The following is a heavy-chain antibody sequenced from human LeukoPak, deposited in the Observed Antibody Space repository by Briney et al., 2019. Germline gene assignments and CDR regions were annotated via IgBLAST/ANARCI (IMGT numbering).Heavy chain of an antibody. CDR2: ISSSSSYI. CDR1: GFTFSSYS. J-gene: IGHJ5*02. CDR3: AREREGALSPIFTSGSYWFDP. V-gene: IGHV3-21*01. D-gene: IGHD1-26*01. Sequence: PGGSLRLFCAASGFTFSSYSMNWVRQGPGQGLEWVSSISSSSSYIYYADSVKGRFTISRDNAKNSLYLQMNSLRAEDTAVYYCAREREGALSPIFTSGSYWFDPWGQGTLVTVSS.